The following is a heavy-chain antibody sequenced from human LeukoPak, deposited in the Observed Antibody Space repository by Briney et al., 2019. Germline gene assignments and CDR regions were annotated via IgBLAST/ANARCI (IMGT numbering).Heavy chain of an antibody. D-gene: IGHD1-26*01. CDR2: IWYDGSNK. CDR1: GFTFSSYG. Sequence: ETGRSLRLSCAASGFTFSSYGMHWVRQAPGKGLEWVAVIWYDGSNKYYADSVKGRFTIFRDNSKNTLYLQMNSLRAEDTAVYYCARDFHGSYYFDYWGRGTLVTVSS. CDR3: ARDFHGSYYFDY. V-gene: IGHV3-33*01. J-gene: IGHJ4*02.